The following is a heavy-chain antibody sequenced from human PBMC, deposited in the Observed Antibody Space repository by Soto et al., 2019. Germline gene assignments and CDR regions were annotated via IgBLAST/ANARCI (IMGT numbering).Heavy chain of an antibody. V-gene: IGHV1-8*01. J-gene: IGHJ4*02. CDR1: GYSFTSLD. CDR2: MQPSTGRT. Sequence: ASVKVSCKASGYSFTSLDINWVRQTAGQGLEWMGWMQPSTGRTGYAQKFQGRVTMTRDASINTAYMELTTLTSDDTAFYYCARGVSAGVDYWGQGTLVTVSS. CDR3: ARGVSAGVDY. D-gene: IGHD1-26*01.